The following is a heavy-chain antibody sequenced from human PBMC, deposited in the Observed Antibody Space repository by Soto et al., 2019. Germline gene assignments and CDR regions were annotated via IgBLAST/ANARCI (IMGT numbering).Heavy chain of an antibody. CDR2: IIPILGIA. CDR1: GGTFSSYT. Sequence: QVQLVQSGAEVKKPGSSVKVSCKASGGTFSSYTISWVRQAPGQGLEWMGRIIPILGIANYAQKFQGRVTITADKSTSTAYLELSRLRSEDTDVYYCASLMSSGYYYGMDVWGQGTTVTVSS. D-gene: IGHD3-10*01. J-gene: IGHJ6*02. V-gene: IGHV1-69*02. CDR3: ASLMSSGYYYGMDV.